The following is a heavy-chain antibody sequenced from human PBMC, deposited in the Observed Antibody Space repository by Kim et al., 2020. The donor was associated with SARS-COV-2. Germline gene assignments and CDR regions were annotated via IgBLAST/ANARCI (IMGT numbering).Heavy chain of an antibody. D-gene: IGHD3-22*01. J-gene: IGHJ3*02. CDR3: AKGPYYYVSSGPEDAFVI. CDR2: ISGSGGST. V-gene: IGHV3-23*01. CDR1: GFTFSSYA. Sequence: GGSLTLSCAAPGFTFSSYAMSWVRQAPGKGLEWVSAISGSGGSTYYADSVKGRFTISRDNSKNTLYLQMNSLRAEDTAVYYCAKGPYYYVSSGPEDAFVIWGEGTMVTVS.